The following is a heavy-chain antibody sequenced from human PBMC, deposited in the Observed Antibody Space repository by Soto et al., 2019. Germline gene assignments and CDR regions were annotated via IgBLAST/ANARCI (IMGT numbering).Heavy chain of an antibody. D-gene: IGHD2-2*01. CDR1: GYTFTSYG. Sequence: QVQLVQSGAEVKKPGASVKVSCKASGYTFTSYGISWVRQAPGQGLEWMGWISAYNGNTNYAQKLQGRGTMTTDTSTSTAYMELRSLRADDTAVYYCARDLDDIVVVPAATYGWFDPWGQGTLVTVSS. J-gene: IGHJ5*02. CDR3: ARDLDDIVVVPAATYGWFDP. V-gene: IGHV1-18*01. CDR2: ISAYNGNT.